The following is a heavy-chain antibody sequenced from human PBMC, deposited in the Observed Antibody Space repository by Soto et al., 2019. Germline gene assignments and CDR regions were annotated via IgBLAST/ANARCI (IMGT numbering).Heavy chain of an antibody. D-gene: IGHD3-22*01. J-gene: IGHJ4*02. V-gene: IGHV3-74*01. CDR1: GFTLGNNW. Sequence: GGSLRLSCVVSGFTLGNNWMHWVRQAPGKGLVWVSRINSDGTTTNYADSVKGRFTISRDNAKDTLYLQMDSLRAEDTAVYYCARIGTYYDSSGFLYWGQGTLVTVSS. CDR3: ARIGTYYDSSGFLY. CDR2: INSDGTTT.